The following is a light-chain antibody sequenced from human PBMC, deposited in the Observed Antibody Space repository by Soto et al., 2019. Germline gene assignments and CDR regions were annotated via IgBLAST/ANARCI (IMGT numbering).Light chain of an antibody. J-gene: IGKJ1*01. V-gene: IGKV3-11*01. CDR3: QQRSNWPRT. CDR2: DAS. CDR1: QSVSNY. Sequence: EIVLKHSLAALCVYPGERATLSCRTSQSVSNYLAWYQQKPGQAPRLLIYDASNRATGIPARFSGSGSGTDFTLTISSLEPEDFALYYCQQRSNWPRTFGQGTKVDI.